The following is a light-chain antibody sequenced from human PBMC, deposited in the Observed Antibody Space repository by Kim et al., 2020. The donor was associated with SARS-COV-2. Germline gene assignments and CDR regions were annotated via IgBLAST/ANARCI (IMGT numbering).Light chain of an antibody. CDR2: GAS. Sequence: DIMLTQSPAALSVSPGERATLSCRASQSVNTMLAWYQQKPGQAPRLLIYGASTRATGISTRFSGGGSGTEFTLTISRLQSEDSAVYYCQKYYDWPLAFGKGTKVDIK. J-gene: IGKJ1*01. CDR3: QKYYDWPLA. V-gene: IGKV3-15*01. CDR1: QSVNTM.